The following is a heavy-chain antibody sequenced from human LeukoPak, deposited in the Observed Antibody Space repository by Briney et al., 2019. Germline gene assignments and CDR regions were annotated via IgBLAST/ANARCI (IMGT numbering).Heavy chain of an antibody. CDR3: ARHRIGGVTFDY. V-gene: IGHV4-59*08. J-gene: IGHJ4*02. CDR2: IYYSGST. Sequence: SETLSLTCTVSGDSIMSSYYWSWIRQPPGKGLEWIGYIYYSGSTNYNPSLKSRVTISVDTSKNQFSLKLSSVTAADTAVYYCARHRIGGVTFDYWGQRTLVTVSS. D-gene: IGHD3-16*01. CDR1: GDSIMSSYY.